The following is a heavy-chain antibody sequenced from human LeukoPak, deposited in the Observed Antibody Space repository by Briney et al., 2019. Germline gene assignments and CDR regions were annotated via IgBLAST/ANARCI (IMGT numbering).Heavy chain of an antibody. CDR1: GGSFSSYY. V-gene: IGHV4-4*09. CDR3: ARSTMIALFAY. CDR2: IYTSGST. J-gene: IGHJ4*02. D-gene: IGHD3-22*01. Sequence: SETLSLTCTVSGGSFSSYYWSWIRQPPGKGLQCIGYIYTSGSTNYNPSLKSRVAISVDTSKNQFSLKLSSVTAADTVVYYCARSTMIALFAYWGQGTLVTVSS.